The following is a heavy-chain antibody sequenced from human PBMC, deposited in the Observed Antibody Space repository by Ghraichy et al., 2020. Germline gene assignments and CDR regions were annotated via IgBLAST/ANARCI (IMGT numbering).Heavy chain of an antibody. D-gene: IGHD6-6*01. CDR3: ARDSSSLGMDV. V-gene: IGHV6-1*01. Sequence: SQTLSLTCAISGDSVSSNTAAWNWFRQSPSRGLEWLGRTYYRSKWYNDYAVSVKSRITINPDTSKNQFYLSLNSVTPEDTAVYYCARDSSSLGMDVWGQGTTVTVSS. CDR2: TYYRSKWYN. CDR1: GDSVSSNTAA. J-gene: IGHJ6*02.